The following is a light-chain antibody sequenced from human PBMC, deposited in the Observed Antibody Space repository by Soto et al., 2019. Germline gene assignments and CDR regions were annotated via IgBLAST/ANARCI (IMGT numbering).Light chain of an antibody. CDR3: QQYSKSPIT. CDR1: QRMTSW. Sequence: DIQVTQSPSTLSASVGDRVTITCRASQRMTSWLAWYQQKPGKAPNLLIYAASSLQSGVPSRFSGSESGTDFTLTISSLQPEDCAVYSCQQYSKSPITFGQGTRLE. J-gene: IGKJ5*01. CDR2: AAS. V-gene: IGKV1-5*01.